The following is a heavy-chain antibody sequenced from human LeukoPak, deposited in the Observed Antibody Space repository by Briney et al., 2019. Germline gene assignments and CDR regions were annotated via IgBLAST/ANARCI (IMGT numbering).Heavy chain of an antibody. D-gene: IGHD1-26*01. CDR2: IYYSGST. V-gene: IGHV4-39*01. J-gene: IGHJ4*02. Sequence: SETLSLTCTVSGGSISSSSYYWGWIRQPPGKGLEWIGSIYYSGSTCYNPSLKSRVTISVDTSKNQFSLKLSSVTAADTAVYYCARISGSYGRGTFDYWGQGTLVTVSS. CDR1: GGSISSSSYY. CDR3: ARISGSYGRGTFDY.